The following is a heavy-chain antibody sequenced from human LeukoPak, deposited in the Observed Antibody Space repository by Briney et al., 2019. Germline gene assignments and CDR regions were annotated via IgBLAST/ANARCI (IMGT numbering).Heavy chain of an antibody. CDR3: AEDPGRDRPLRTYYDSSGYYFSIGYFDY. CDR1: GFTFSSYA. J-gene: IGHJ4*02. V-gene: IGHV3-23*01. Sequence: GGSLRLSCAASGFTFSSYAMSWVRQAPGKGLEWVSAISGSGGSTYYADSVKGRFTISRDNSKNTLYLQMNSLRAEDTAVYYCAEDPGRDRPLRTYYDSSGYYFSIGYFDYWGQGTLVTVSS. D-gene: IGHD3-22*01. CDR2: ISGSGGST.